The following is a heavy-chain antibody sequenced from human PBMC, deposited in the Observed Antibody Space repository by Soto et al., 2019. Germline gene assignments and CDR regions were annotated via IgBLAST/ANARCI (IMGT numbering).Heavy chain of an antibody. CDR3: ASIFGVVKRCGGYYGMDV. J-gene: IGHJ6*02. D-gene: IGHD3-3*01. V-gene: IGHV3-21*01. CDR2: SGTGTII. CDR1: GFTFSDYS. Sequence: PGGSLRLSCAASGFTFSDYSRNWVRQAPGKGLEWLSYSGTGTIIRYADSVKGRFTISRDNAKNSLYLQMKSLRAEDTAVYYCASIFGVVKRCGGYYGMDVWGQGTTVTVSS.